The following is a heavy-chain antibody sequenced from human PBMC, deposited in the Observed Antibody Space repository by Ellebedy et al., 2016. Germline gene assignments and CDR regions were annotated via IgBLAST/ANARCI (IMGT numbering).Heavy chain of an antibody. CDR1: GFTFDDYA. V-gene: IGHV3-9*01. J-gene: IGHJ6*02. Sequence: GGSLRLSCAASGFTFDDYAMHWVRQVPGKGLEWVSGISWNSGSIDYADSVKGRFTISRDNAKNSLYLQMNSLRPEDTALYYCARDRVEVAGMDYYLYGMDDWGQGTTVTVTS. CDR2: ISWNSGSI. D-gene: IGHD6-19*01. CDR3: ARDRVEVAGMDYYLYGMDD.